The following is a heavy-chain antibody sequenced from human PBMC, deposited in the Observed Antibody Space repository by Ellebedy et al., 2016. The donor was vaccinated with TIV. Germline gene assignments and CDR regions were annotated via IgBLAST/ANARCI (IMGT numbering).Heavy chain of an antibody. J-gene: IGHJ6*02. CDR2: INPNSGGT. CDR3: ARDLGYYYDSSGYYPWYYGMDV. Sequence: ASVKVSCXASGYTFTGYYMHWVRQAPGQGLEWMGWINPNSGGTNYAQKFQGWVTMTRDTSISTAYMELSRLRSDDTAVYYCARDLGYYYDSSGYYPWYYGMDVWGQGTTVTVSS. CDR1: GYTFTGYY. V-gene: IGHV1-2*04. D-gene: IGHD3-22*01.